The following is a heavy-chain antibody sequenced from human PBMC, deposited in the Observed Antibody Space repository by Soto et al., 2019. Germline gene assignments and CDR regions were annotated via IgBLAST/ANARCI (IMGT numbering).Heavy chain of an antibody. Sequence: QVELVQSGAEVKKPGASVKISCKASGYTFTTYFMHWVRQAPGQGLEWMGIINPTGGSTTYAEKFLGRVTMTRDTSTTTVSLELTSLGADATAVYYCPRELVRAHNGMDVWGQRTTVTVTS. D-gene: IGHD1-26*01. CDR3: PRELVRAHNGMDV. J-gene: IGHJ6*02. V-gene: IGHV1-46*01. CDR2: INPTGGST. CDR1: GYTFTTYF.